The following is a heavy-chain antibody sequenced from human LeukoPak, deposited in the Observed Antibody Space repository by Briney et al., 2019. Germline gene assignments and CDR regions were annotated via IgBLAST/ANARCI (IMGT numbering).Heavy chain of an antibody. J-gene: IGHJ4*02. Sequence: PSETLSLTCTVCGGSISGYYWSWIRQPPGKGLEWIGYISYSGSTNYNPSLKSRVTISVDTSKNQFSLKLSPVTAADTAVYYCARSVTSYGYYFDYWGQGTLVTVSS. CDR3: ARSVTSYGYYFDY. D-gene: IGHD5-18*01. V-gene: IGHV4-59*12. CDR1: GGSISGYY. CDR2: ISYSGST.